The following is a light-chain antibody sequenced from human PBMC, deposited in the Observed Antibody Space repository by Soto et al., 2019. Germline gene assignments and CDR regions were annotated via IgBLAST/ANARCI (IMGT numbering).Light chain of an antibody. V-gene: IGLV2-11*01. CDR3: CSYAGSYTFV. Sequence: QSVLTQPRSVSGSPGQSVTISCTGTSNDVGGYKYVSWYQQYPGKAPKLMIYDVSKRPSGVPDRFSGSKSGNTASLTISGLQAVDEADYYCCSYAGSYTFVFGTGTQLTVL. CDR2: DVS. J-gene: IGLJ7*01. CDR1: SNDVGGYKY.